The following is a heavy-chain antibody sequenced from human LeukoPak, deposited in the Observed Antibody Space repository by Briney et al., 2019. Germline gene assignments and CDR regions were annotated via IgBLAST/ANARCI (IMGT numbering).Heavy chain of an antibody. J-gene: IGHJ4*02. Sequence: GGSLRLSCAASGFTFSIYEMNWVRQAPGKGLEWVSYISGGGTNIYYADSVRGRFTISRDNTKNSMYLQMNSLRADDTAVYYWATVGRSTRGGHWGQGTLVTVSS. D-gene: IGHD1-26*01. CDR2: ISGGGTNI. CDR1: GFTFSIYE. V-gene: IGHV3-48*03. CDR3: ATVGRSTRGGH.